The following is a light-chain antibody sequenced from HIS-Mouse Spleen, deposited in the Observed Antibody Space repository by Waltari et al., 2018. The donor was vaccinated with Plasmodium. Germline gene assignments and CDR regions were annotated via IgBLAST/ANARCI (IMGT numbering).Light chain of an antibody. CDR1: SSNIGSNT. Sequence: QSVLTQPPSASGTPGQRVTISCSGSSSNIGSNTVNWYQQLPGTAPKLLVYSNNHRPSGVPDRFSGSMSGTSASLAISGLQSEDEADYYCAAWDDSLNGPVFGGGTKLTVL. CDR3: AAWDDSLNGPV. CDR2: SNN. V-gene: IGLV1-44*01. J-gene: IGLJ2*01.